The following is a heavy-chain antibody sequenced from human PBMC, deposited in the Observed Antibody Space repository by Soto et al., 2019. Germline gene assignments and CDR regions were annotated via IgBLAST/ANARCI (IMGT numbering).Heavy chain of an antibody. Sequence: QVQLVQSGAEVKKPGASVKVSCKASGYTFTSYGISWVRQAPGQGLEWMGWISAYNGNTNYAQKLQGRVTMTTDTATSTAYMELRSLRSDDTAVYYCARVPVRITMVRGVPLFDYWGQGTLVTVSS. CDR1: GYTFTSYG. J-gene: IGHJ4*02. CDR2: ISAYNGNT. D-gene: IGHD3-10*01. V-gene: IGHV1-18*01. CDR3: ARVPVRITMVRGVPLFDY.